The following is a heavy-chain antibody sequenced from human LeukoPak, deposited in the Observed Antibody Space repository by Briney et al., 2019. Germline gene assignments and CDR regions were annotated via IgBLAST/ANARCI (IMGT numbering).Heavy chain of an antibody. CDR3: ARDLQVDGGRSDY. V-gene: IGHV3-20*04. D-gene: IGHD2-15*01. CDR2: INWNGGST. J-gene: IGHJ4*02. Sequence: GGSLRLSCAASGFTLDEYGMSWVRQAPGKGLEGVSGINWNGGSTVYADSVKGRCNISRDNGKNSLYLQMNSLRGDHPALYYCARDLQVDGGRSDYWGQGTLVTVSS. CDR1: GFTLDEYG.